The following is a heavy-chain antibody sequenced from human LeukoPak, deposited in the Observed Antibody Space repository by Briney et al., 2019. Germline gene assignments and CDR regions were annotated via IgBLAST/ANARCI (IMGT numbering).Heavy chain of an antibody. J-gene: IGHJ4*02. Sequence: GGSLRLSCAAPGFTFSSYGMHWVRQAPGKGLEWVAFIQYDGSNKYYTDSVKGRFTISRDNSRNTMYVQMNSLRPEYTAVYYCAKDSAVVAATPENYFDYWGQGTLVTVSS. CDR2: IQYDGSNK. CDR3: AKDSAVVAATPENYFDY. CDR1: GFTFSSYG. V-gene: IGHV3-30*02. D-gene: IGHD2-15*01.